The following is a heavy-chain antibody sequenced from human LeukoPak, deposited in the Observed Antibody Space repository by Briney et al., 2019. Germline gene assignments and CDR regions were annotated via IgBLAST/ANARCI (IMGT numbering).Heavy chain of an antibody. Sequence: KPSETLSLTCTVSGASISSYYWSWIRQPPGKGLEWIGFIYYSGSTNYNPSLKSRVTMSLDTSKNQFSLKLTSVIAADTAVYYCARGYDLWSGQNWFDPWGQGTLVTVSS. CDR2: IYYSGST. V-gene: IGHV4-59*01. J-gene: IGHJ5*02. D-gene: IGHD3-3*01. CDR1: GASISSYY. CDR3: ARGYDLWSGQNWFDP.